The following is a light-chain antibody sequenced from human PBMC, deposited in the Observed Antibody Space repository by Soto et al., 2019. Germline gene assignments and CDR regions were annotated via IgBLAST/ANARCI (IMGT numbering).Light chain of an antibody. J-gene: IGKJ2*01. Sequence: EIMLTQSPGTLSLSPGERATLSCRASQSVSSNYLAWYQQKPGQAPRLLIYGASSRATGIPDRFSGSGSGTDFTLTISRLEPEDFAVYYCQQYGSSPQYTFGQGTKLEIK. CDR1: QSVSSNY. CDR3: QQYGSSPQYT. CDR2: GAS. V-gene: IGKV3-20*01.